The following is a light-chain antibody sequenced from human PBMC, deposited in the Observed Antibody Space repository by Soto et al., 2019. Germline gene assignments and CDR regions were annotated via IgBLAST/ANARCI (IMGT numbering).Light chain of an antibody. J-gene: IGKJ4*01. CDR2: AAS. CDR3: QQYNTYFALF. Sequence: DIQMTQSPSSVSASVGDRVTITCRASQDITNWLAWYQQRPGKAPELLIYAASSLQRGVPSRFSGSGSGTDFTLTISRLQPEDSATYYCQQYNTYFALFFGGGTRVDVK. CDR1: QDITNW. V-gene: IGKV1D-12*01.